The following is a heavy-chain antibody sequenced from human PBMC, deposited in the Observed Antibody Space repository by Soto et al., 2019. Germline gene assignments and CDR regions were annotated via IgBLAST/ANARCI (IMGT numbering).Heavy chain of an antibody. CDR3: AREAGYCSTTSCYRRAFDT. CDR2: INTEGDST. CDR1: GFTFTGHW. Sequence: EVQLVESGVDLVQPGGALRLSCAASGFTFTGHWMHWVRQVPGKGLVWVARINTEGDSTNYADSVKGRFTISRDSATNTVYLQMNGLGVDDTSVYFCAREAGYCSTTSCYRRAFDTWGQGTMVTVSS. J-gene: IGHJ3*02. V-gene: IGHV3-74*01. D-gene: IGHD2-2*01.